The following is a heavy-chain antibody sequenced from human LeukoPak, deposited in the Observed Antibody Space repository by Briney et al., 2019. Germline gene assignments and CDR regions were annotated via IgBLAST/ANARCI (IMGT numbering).Heavy chain of an antibody. J-gene: IGHJ1*01. CDR1: GFTFASYG. V-gene: IGHV3-23*01. CDR3: AIMHGYYDGTGYWVQ. Sequence: GGSLRLSCAASGFTFASYGMSWVRQAPGEGLEWVSFITTNGGRTSYADSVEGRFTISRDNPRNTLYMQMNSLRDEDTAVYYCAIMHGYYDGTGYWVQWGQGTLVTVSS. D-gene: IGHD3-22*01. CDR2: ITTNGGRT.